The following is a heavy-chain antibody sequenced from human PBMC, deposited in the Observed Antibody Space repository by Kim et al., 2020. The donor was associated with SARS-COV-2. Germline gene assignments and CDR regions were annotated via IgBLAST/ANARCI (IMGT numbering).Heavy chain of an antibody. V-gene: IGHV4-59*13. CDR2: IYYSGST. Sequence: SETLSLTCTVSGGSISSYYWSWIRQPPGKGLEWIGYIYYSGSTNYNPSLKSRVTISVDTSKNQFSLKLSSVTAADTAVYYCARGSSGRNGLYDYWGQGTLVTVSS. J-gene: IGHJ4*02. CDR1: GGSISSYY. CDR3: ARGSSGRNGLYDY. D-gene: IGHD6-19*01.